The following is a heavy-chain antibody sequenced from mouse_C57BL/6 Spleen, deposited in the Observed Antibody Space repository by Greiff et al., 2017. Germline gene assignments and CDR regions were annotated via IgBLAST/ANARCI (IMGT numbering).Heavy chain of an antibody. J-gene: IGHJ4*01. CDR2: ISSGGSYT. CDR1: GFTFSSYG. CDR3: ARHQLGNYAMDY. V-gene: IGHV5-6*01. Sequence: LVESGGDLVKPGGSLKLSCAASGFTFSSYGMSWVRQTPDKRLEWVATISSGGSYTYYPDSVKGRFTISRDNAKNTLYLQMSSLKSEDTAMYYCARHQLGNYAMDYWGQGTSVTVSS. D-gene: IGHD3-3*01.